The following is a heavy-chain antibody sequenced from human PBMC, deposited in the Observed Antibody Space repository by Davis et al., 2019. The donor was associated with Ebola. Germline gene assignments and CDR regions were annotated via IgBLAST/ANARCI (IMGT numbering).Heavy chain of an antibody. CDR1: GFTFSNYA. D-gene: IGHD3-22*01. Sequence: GESLKISCAASGFTFSNYAMSWVRQAQGKVLEWVSAISDSGGDTFYADSVKGRFTVSRDNSKNSLYLQMNSLRAEDTAVYYCARRCSDNSAFYRYFDYWGQGTLVTVSS. V-gene: IGHV3-23*01. CDR2: ISDSGGDT. J-gene: IGHJ4*02. CDR3: ARRCSDNSAFYRYFDY.